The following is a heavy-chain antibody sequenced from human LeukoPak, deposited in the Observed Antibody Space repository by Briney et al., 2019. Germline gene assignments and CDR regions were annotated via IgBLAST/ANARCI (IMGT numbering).Heavy chain of an antibody. CDR1: GFTFSSYA. J-gene: IGHJ4*02. Sequence: GGSLRLSCAASGFTFSSYAMSWVRQAPGKGLEWVSAISGSGGSTYYADSVKGRFTISRDNSKNTLYLQMGSLRAEDMAVYYCAREGRWATVTTFFDYWGQGTLVTVSS. D-gene: IGHD4-11*01. V-gene: IGHV3-23*01. CDR2: ISGSGGST. CDR3: AREGRWATVTTFFDY.